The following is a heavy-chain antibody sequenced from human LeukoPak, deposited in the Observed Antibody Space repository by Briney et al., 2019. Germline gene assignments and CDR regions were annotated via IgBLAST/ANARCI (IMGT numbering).Heavy chain of an antibody. CDR1: GGSISSHY. D-gene: IGHD3-22*01. J-gene: IGHJ3*02. Sequence: SETLSLTCAVSGGSISSHYWSWIRQPPGKGLEGIGYIYYSGNTYYSPSLHSRVTISVDTSKNHFSLKLTSVTAADTAVYYCARLLDNDSSGYPDTFDIWGQGTMVTVSS. CDR3: ARLLDNDSSGYPDTFDI. CDR2: IYYSGNT. V-gene: IGHV4-59*11.